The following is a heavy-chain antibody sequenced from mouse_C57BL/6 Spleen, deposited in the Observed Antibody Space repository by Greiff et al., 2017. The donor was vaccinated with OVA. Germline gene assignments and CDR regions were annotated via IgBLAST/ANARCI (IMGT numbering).Heavy chain of an antibody. Sequence: EVKVEESGGGLVKPGGSLKLSCAASGFTFSDYGMHWVRQAPEKGLAWVAYISSGSSTIYYADTVKGRFTISRDNAKNTLFLQMTSLRSEDTAMYYCARGDYYGSADWFAYWGQGTLVTVSA. CDR3: ARGDYYGSADWFAY. D-gene: IGHD1-1*01. CDR1: GFTFSDYG. J-gene: IGHJ3*01. V-gene: IGHV5-17*01. CDR2: ISSGSSTI.